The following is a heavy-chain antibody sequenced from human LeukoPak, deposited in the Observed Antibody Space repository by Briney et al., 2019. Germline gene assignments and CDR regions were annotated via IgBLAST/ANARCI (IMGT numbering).Heavy chain of an antibody. D-gene: IGHD3-10*01. Sequence: GGSLRLSCAASGFTFSSYSMNWVRQAPGKGLEWVSYISSSSSTIYYADSVKGRFTISRDNAKNSLYLQMNSLRAEDTAVYYCARASSQRLWFGELEGGYFDYWGQGTLVTVSS. V-gene: IGHV3-48*04. CDR2: ISSSSSTI. J-gene: IGHJ4*02. CDR3: ARASSQRLWFGELEGGYFDY. CDR1: GFTFSSYS.